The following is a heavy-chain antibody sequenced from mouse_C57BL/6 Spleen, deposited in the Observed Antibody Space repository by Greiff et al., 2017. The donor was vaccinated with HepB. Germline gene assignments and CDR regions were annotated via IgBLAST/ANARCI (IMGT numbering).Heavy chain of an antibody. D-gene: IGHD3-2*02. CDR2: IYPGDGDT. J-gene: IGHJ2*01. CDR3: ARMDSSGCFDY. CDR1: GYAFSSSW. Sequence: VQLQQSGPELVKPGASVKISCKASGYAFSSSWMNWVKQRPGKGLEWIGRIYPGDGDTNYNGKFKGKATLTADKSSSTAYMQLSSLTSEDSAVYFGARMDSSGCFDYWGQGTTLTVSS. V-gene: IGHV1-82*01.